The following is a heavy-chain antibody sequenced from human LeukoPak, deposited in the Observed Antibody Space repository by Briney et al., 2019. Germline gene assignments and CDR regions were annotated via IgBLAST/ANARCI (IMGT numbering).Heavy chain of an antibody. J-gene: IGHJ4*02. Sequence: PSETLSLTCTVSGGSISSSSYYWGWIRQPPGKELEWIGSIYYSGSTYYNPSLKSRVTISVDTSKNQFSLKLSSVTAADTAVYYCAGLAAVTTSPADYFDYWGQGTLVTVSS. CDR1: GGSISSSSYY. CDR3: AGLAAVTTSPADYFDY. D-gene: IGHD4-17*01. V-gene: IGHV4-39*01. CDR2: IYYSGST.